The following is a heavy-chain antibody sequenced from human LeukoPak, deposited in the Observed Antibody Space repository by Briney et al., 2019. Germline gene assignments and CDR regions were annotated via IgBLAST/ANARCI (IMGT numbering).Heavy chain of an antibody. D-gene: IGHD1-1*01. J-gene: IGHJ4*02. CDR2: INHSGST. V-gene: IGHV4-34*01. Sequence: GSLRLSCAASGFTVSGNYMSWVRQPPGKGLEWIGEINHSGSTNYNPSLKSRVTISVDTSKNQFSLKLSSVTAADTAVYYCARGFKYHNSKLDYWGQGTLVTVSS. CDR1: GFTVSGNY. CDR3: ARGFKYHNSKLDY.